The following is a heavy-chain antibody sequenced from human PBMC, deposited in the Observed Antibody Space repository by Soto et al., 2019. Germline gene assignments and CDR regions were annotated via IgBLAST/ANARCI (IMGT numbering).Heavy chain of an antibody. CDR3: ARGRRDYYGSGSARAFDI. V-gene: IGHV4-34*01. D-gene: IGHD3-10*01. CDR1: GGSFSGYY. CDR2: INHSGST. Sequence: SETLSLTCAVYGGSFSGYYWSWIRQPPGKGLEWIGEINHSGSTNYNPSLKSRVTISVDTSKNQFSLKLSSVTAADTAVYYCARGRRDYYGSGSARAFDIWGQGTMVTVSS. J-gene: IGHJ3*02.